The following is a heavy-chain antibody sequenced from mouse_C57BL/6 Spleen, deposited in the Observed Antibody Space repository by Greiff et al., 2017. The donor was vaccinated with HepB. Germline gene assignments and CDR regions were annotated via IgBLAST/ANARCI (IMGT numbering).Heavy chain of an antibody. D-gene: IGHD2-4*01. CDR3: ARKNDYDGDYYAMDY. CDR2: INPNYGTT. V-gene: IGHV1-39*01. J-gene: IGHJ4*01. CDR1: GYSFTDYN. Sequence: VQLKQSGPELVKPGASVKISCKASGYSFTDYNMHWVKQSNGKSLEWIGVINPNYGTTSYNQKFKGKATLTVDQSSSTAYMQLNSLTSEDSAVYYGARKNDYDGDYYAMDYWGQGTSVTVSS.